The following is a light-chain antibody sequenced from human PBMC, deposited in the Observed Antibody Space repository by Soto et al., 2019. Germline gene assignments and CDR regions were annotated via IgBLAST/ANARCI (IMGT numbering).Light chain of an antibody. Sequence: DLQMTQSPSSLSASVGDRVIITCRASQGISYYLAWYQQKPGKVPKLLIYAASTLQSGVPSRFSGSGSGTDFTLTISGLQPEDVATYYCQKYDSAPNTFGQGTKVEIK. CDR1: QGISYY. V-gene: IGKV1-27*01. J-gene: IGKJ1*01. CDR2: AAS. CDR3: QKYDSAPNT.